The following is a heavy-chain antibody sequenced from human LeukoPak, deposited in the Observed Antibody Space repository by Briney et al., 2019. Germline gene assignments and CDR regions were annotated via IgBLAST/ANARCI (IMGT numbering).Heavy chain of an antibody. Sequence: QPGGSLRLSCAASGFTFSSYAMSWVRQAPGKGLQWVSGISISGGSTYYADSVKGRFTISRDNAKNSLYLQMNSLRAEDTAVYYCASGYSSGWGGDAFDIWGQGTMVTVSS. J-gene: IGHJ3*02. CDR1: GFTFSSYA. V-gene: IGHV3-23*01. CDR3: ASGYSSGWGGDAFDI. CDR2: ISISGGST. D-gene: IGHD6-19*01.